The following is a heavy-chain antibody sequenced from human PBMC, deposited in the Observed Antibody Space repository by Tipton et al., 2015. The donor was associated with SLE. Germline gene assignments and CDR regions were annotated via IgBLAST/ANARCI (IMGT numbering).Heavy chain of an antibody. Sequence: LRLSCAVSGYSISSGYYWGWIRQPPGKGLEWIGSICHSGSTYYNPPLKSRVTISVDTSKNQFSLKLSSVTAADTAVYYCARARLGYGDYERWYFDLWGRGTLVTVSS. CDR2: ICHSGST. J-gene: IGHJ2*01. D-gene: IGHD4-17*01. CDR1: GYSISSGYY. CDR3: ARARLGYGDYERWYFDL. V-gene: IGHV4-38-2*01.